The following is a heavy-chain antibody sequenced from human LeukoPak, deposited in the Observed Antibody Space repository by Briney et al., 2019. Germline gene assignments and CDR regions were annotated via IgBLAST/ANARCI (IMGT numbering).Heavy chain of an antibody. D-gene: IGHD6-13*01. CDR2: FDPEEGEI. Sequence: GASMKVSCKVSGHTLTELSIHWVRQAPGKGLEWMGGFDPEEGEILYAQKLQGRVTMTEDTATDTAYVEMWSLRSEDTAVYYYAWLLTEGAAAGIPDYWGQGTLVTVSS. CDR1: GHTLTELS. V-gene: IGHV1-24*01. J-gene: IGHJ4*02. CDR3: AWLLTEGAAAGIPDY.